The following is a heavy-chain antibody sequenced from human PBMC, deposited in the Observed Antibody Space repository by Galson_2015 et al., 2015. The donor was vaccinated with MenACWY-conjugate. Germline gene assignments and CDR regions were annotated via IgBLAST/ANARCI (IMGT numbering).Heavy chain of an antibody. CDR2: ISTYNGNA. V-gene: IGHV1-18*01. CDR3: ARDPIGRHDSSSWFWID. CDR1: GYTFTNFG. Sequence: SVKVSCKAAGYTFTNFGITWVRKAPGQGLEWMGWISTYNGNANYAQMVRDRVMMTTDTSTNTVHMELKSLTSDDTAVYFCARDPIGRHDSSSWFWIDWGQGTPVTASS. D-gene: IGHD6-13*01. J-gene: IGHJ4*02.